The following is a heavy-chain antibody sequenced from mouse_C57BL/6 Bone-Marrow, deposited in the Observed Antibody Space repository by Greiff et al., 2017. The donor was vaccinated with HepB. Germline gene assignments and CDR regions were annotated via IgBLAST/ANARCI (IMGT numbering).Heavy chain of an antibody. CDR1: GYTFTSYW. V-gene: IGHV1-52*01. D-gene: IGHD2-4*01. CDR3: ARGGDYDGDFDY. Sequence: QVQLKQSGAELVRPGSSVKLSCKASGYTFTSYWMHWVKQRPIQGLEWIGNIDPSDSETHYNQKFKDKATLTVDKSSSTAYMQLSSLTSEDSAVYYCARGGDYDGDFDYWGQGTTLTVSS. J-gene: IGHJ2*01. CDR2: IDPSDSET.